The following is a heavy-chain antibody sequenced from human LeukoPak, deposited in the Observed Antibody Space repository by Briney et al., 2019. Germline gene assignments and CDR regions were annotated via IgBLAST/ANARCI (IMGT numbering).Heavy chain of an antibody. V-gene: IGHV1-69*06. D-gene: IGHD6-19*01. J-gene: IGHJ4*02. CDR2: IIPIFGTA. CDR3: MYEVAVAGTHYFDY. Sequence: ASVKVSCKASGGTFSSYAISWVRQAPGQGFEWMGGIIPIFGTANYAQKFQGRVTITADKSTSTAYMELSSLRSEDTAVYYCMYEVAVAGTHYFDYWGQGTLVTVSS. CDR1: GGTFSSYA.